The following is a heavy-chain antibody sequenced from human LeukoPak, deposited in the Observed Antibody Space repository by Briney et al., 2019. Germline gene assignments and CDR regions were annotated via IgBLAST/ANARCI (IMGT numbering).Heavy chain of an antibody. Sequence: PSETLSLTCAVSGGSISSSNWWSWVRQPPGKGLEWIGEIYHSGSTNYNPSLKSRVTISVDKSKNQFSLKLSSVTAADTAVYYGARVDYGSGPWADYWGQGTLVTVSS. CDR1: GGSISSSNW. J-gene: IGHJ4*02. V-gene: IGHV4-4*02. CDR3: ARVDYGSGPWADY. D-gene: IGHD3-10*01. CDR2: IYHSGST.